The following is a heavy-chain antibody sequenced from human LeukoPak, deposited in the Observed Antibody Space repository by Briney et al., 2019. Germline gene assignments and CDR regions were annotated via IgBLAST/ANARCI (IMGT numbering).Heavy chain of an antibody. CDR2: IPYDGSNK. V-gene: IGHV3-30*02. D-gene: IGHD2-8*01. CDR3: AKDLRYGTQNYIDH. J-gene: IGHJ4*02. CDR1: GFTFSNYG. Sequence: GGSLRLSCAASGFTFSNYGMHWVRQASGKGLEWVAFIPYDGSNKYYADSVKGRFAISRDNSKNTLYLQMNSLRAEDTAVYYCAKDLRYGTQNYIDHWGQGTLVTVSS.